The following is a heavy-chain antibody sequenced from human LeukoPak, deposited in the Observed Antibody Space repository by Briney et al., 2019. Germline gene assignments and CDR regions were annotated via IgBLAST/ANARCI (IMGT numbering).Heavy chain of an antibody. CDR2: ISSSGSTI. Sequence: PGGSLRPSCAASGFTFSSYEMNWVRQAPGKGLEWVSYISSSGSTIYYADSVKGRFTISRDNAKNSLYLQMNSLRAEDTAVYYCARVLVGATDYWGQGTLVTVSS. D-gene: IGHD1-26*01. V-gene: IGHV3-48*03. J-gene: IGHJ4*02. CDR3: ARVLVGATDY. CDR1: GFTFSSYE.